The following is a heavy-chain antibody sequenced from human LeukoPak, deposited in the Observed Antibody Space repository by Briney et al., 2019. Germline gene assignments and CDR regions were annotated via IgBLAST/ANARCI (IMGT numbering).Heavy chain of an antibody. CDR1: GDSISSGGFY. D-gene: IGHD3-10*01. CDR3: GRAAYYGSGSYRTFDS. J-gene: IGHJ4*02. CDR2: IYYSGST. V-gene: IGHV4-31*03. Sequence: SETLSLTCTVSGDSISSGGFYWSWIRQHPGKGLEWIGYIYYSGSTYYNPSLKSRVTISVDRSKIQFSLKLSSVTAADTAVYYCGRAAYYGSGSYRTFDSWGQGTLVTVSS.